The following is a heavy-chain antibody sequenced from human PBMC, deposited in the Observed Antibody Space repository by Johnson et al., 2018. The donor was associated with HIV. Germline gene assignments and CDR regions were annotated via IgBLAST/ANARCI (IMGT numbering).Heavy chain of an antibody. J-gene: IGHJ3*02. V-gene: IGHV3-30*19. CDR2: ISSDGSNK. CDR3: ARVTLVLDI. Sequence: QMLLVESGGGVVQPGGSLRLSCAASGFTFSSYGMHWVRQAPGKGLEWVAVISSDGSNKYYGDSVKGRFTISRDNSKNSLYLQMNSLRAEDTAVYYCARVTLVLDIWGQGTMVTVSS. CDR1: GFTFSSYG. D-gene: IGHD4-23*01.